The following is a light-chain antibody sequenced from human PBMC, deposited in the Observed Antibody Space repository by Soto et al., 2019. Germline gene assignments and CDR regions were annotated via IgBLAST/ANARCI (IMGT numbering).Light chain of an antibody. J-gene: IGKJ3*01. Sequence: EIVLTQSPGTLSLSPGERATLSCRASQSVDRSYLAWYQQKPGQAPRLLMYGASSRATDIPDRFSGSGSGTDFTLTISRLEPEDVAMYYCQQYGSSLFTFGPGTKVDLK. CDR2: GAS. CDR1: QSVDRSY. CDR3: QQYGSSLFT. V-gene: IGKV3-20*01.